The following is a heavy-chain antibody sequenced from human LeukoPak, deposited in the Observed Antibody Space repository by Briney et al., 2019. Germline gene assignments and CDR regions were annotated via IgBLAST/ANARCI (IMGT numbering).Heavy chain of an antibody. J-gene: IGHJ3*02. Sequence: GGSLRLSCAASGFTFSNYGMHWVRQAPGKGLEWMTFIRYDGSDKYYADSVKGRFTVSRDNSRNTLYLQMNSLRAEDTAFYYCAKGGISATYTHIFEIWGQGTIVTVSS. D-gene: IGHD1-26*01. CDR3: AKGGISATYTHIFEI. V-gene: IGHV3-30*02. CDR2: IRYDGSDK. CDR1: GFTFSNYG.